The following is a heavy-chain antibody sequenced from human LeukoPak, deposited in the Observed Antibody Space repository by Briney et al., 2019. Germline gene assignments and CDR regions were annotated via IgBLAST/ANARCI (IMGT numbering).Heavy chain of an antibody. J-gene: IGHJ4*02. CDR2: IDPSGGST. V-gene: IGHV1-46*01. Sequence: ASVKVSCKASGYTFTSYYMHWVRQAPGQGLEWMGIIDPSGGSTSYAQKFQGRVTMTRDTSTSTVYMELSSLRSEDTAVYYCARGCPRGDTAMVLTYWGQGTLVTVSS. CDR1: GYTFTSYY. D-gene: IGHD5-18*01. CDR3: ARGCPRGDTAMVLTY.